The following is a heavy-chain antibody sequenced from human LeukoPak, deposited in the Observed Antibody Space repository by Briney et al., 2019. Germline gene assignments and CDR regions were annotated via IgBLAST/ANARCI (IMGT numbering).Heavy chain of an antibody. V-gene: IGHV4-59*12. D-gene: IGHD3-9*01. CDR1: GGSISSYY. Sequence: SETLSLTCTVSGGSISSYYWSWIRQPPGKGLEWIGYIYCSGSTNYNPSLKSRVTISVDTSKNQFSLKLSSVTAADTAVYYCARDSTYYDILTGYWGAFDIWGQGTMVTVSS. J-gene: IGHJ3*02. CDR2: IYCSGST. CDR3: ARDSTYYDILTGYWGAFDI.